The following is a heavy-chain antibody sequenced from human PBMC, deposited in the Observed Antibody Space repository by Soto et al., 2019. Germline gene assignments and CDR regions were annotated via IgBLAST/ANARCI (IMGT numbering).Heavy chain of an antibody. V-gene: IGHV3-23*01. D-gene: IGHD3-9*01. J-gene: IGHJ6*02. CDR1: GFTFSSYA. CDR2: ISGSGGST. Sequence: PGGSLRLSCAASGFTFSSYAMSWVRQAPGKGLEWVSAISGSGGSTYYADSVKGRFTISRDNSKNTLYLQMNSLRAEDTAVYYCAKDQFSLRYFDWTSSTYGMDVWGQGTTVTVSS. CDR3: AKDQFSLRYFDWTSSTYGMDV.